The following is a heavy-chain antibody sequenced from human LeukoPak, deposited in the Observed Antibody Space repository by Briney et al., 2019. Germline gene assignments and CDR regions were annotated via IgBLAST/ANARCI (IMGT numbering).Heavy chain of an antibody. V-gene: IGHV3-21*01. CDR2: ISSSSSYI. CDR3: ARLYRDYSRPSEYAFDI. CDR1: GFTFSSYS. J-gene: IGHJ3*02. Sequence: PGGSLRLSCAASGFTFSSYSMNWVRQAPGKGLEWVSSISSSSSYIYYADSVKGRFTISRDNAKNSLYLQMNSLRAEDTAVYYCARLYRDYSRPSEYAFDIWGQGTMVTVSS. D-gene: IGHD4-11*01.